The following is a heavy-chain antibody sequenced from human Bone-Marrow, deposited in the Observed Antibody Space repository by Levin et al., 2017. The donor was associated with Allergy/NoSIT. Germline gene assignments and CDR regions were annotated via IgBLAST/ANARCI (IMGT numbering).Heavy chain of an antibody. CDR1: GGTFSDYM. D-gene: IGHD3-22*01. CDR3: ARIKNYDSSGYAF. CDR2: IIPTIGIP. V-gene: IGHV1-69*02. Sequence: GASVKVSCKASGGTFSDYMFSWMRQAPGQGLEWMGRIIPTIGIPNYAQKFQGRFTMTADISTTTVYMELSGLRSDDTAVYYCARIKNYDSSGYAFWGQGTLVTVSS. J-gene: IGHJ4*02.